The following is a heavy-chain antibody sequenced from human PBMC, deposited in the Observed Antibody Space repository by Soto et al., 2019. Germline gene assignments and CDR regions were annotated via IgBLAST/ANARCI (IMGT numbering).Heavy chain of an antibody. CDR3: ARDPCSSTSCYYWGPNYGMDV. Sequence: SVKVSCKASGGTFSSYAISWVRQAPGQGLEWMGGIIPIFGTANYAQKFQGRVTITADESTSTAYMELSSLRSEDTAMYYCARDPCSSTSCYYWGPNYGMDVWGQGTTVTVSS. D-gene: IGHD2-2*01. CDR1: GGTFSSYA. CDR2: IIPIFGTA. V-gene: IGHV1-69*13. J-gene: IGHJ6*02.